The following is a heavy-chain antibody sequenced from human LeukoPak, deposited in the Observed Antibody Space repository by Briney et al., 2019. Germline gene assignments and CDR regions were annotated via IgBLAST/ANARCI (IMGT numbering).Heavy chain of an antibody. J-gene: IGHJ4*02. CDR2: INPNSGGT. D-gene: IGHD1-14*01. V-gene: IGHV1-2*02. CDR1: GYTFTGYY. CDR3: ARDPSGTVGNFDY. Sequence: ASVKVSCKASGYTFTGYYMHWVRQAPGQGLEWMGWINPNSGGTNYAQKFQGRVTMTRDTSISTAYMELSRLRSDDTAVYYCARDPSGTVGNFDYWGQGTLVTVSS.